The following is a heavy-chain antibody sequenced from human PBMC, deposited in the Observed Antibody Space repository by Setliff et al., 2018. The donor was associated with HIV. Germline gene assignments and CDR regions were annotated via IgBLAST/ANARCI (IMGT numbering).Heavy chain of an antibody. D-gene: IGHD3-9*01. Sequence: SQTLSLTCAISGDSVSSNTAAWNWIRQSPSRGLEWLGRTYYRSKWSNDYAVSVKSRITINPDTSKNQFSLQLNSVTPEDTAVYYCARVYYDILTGYGYFDDWGQGTLVTVSS. CDR2: TYYRSKWSN. CDR1: GDSVSSNTAA. CDR3: ARVYYDILTGYGYFDD. J-gene: IGHJ4*02. V-gene: IGHV6-1*01.